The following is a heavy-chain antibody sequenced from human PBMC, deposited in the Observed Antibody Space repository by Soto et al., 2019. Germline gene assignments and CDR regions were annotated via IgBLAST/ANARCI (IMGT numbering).Heavy chain of an antibody. Sequence: LGESLTISCKGFGYSFTSYWIGWVRQMPGKGLEWMGIIHPDDSDTRYSPSFQGQVTISADKSISTAYLQWSSLKASDTAMYYCARVVYDASRGGIDVWDQGTTVTVSS. CDR1: GYSFTSYW. CDR3: ARVVYDASRGGIDV. J-gene: IGHJ6*02. V-gene: IGHV5-51*01. D-gene: IGHD2-2*01. CDR2: IHPDDSDT.